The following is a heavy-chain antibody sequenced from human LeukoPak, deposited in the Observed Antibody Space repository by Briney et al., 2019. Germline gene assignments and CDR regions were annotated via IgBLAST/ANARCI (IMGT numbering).Heavy chain of an antibody. CDR1: GGSISSSTYY. J-gene: IGHJ4*02. CDR3: VRQFDY. Sequence: SETLSLTCTVSGGSISSSTYYWVRIRQSPGKGLEWIGNFYSSGSTYYNPSLKSRVTISVDTSKSQFPLNLTSVTAADTAVYYCVRQFDYCGQGTLVTVSS. V-gene: IGHV4-39*01. CDR2: FYSSGST.